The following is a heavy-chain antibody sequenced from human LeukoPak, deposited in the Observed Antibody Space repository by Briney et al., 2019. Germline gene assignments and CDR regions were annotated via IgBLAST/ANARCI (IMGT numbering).Heavy chain of an antibody. CDR3: ATQNDFYCSGGSCYVLDPDAFDI. J-gene: IGHJ3*02. Sequence: PGGSLRLSCAASGFTVSSNDMSWVRQAPGKGLECISVIYSGGSTDYADSVKGRLTISRDNSKNTLYLQMNSLRAEDTAVYYCATQNDFYCSGGSCYVLDPDAFDIWGQGTMVTVSS. CDR1: GFTVSSND. V-gene: IGHV3-53*01. CDR2: IYSGGST. D-gene: IGHD2-15*01.